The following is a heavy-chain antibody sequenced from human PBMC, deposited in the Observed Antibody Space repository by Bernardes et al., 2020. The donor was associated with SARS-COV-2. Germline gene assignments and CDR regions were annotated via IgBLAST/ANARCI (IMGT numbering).Heavy chain of an antibody. Sequence: KVSCKVSGYTLTELPMHWVRQAPGKGLEWMGGFDPEDGETIYAQKFQGRVTMTEDTSTDTAYMELSSLRSEDTAVYYCATAPWNYLHAFDIWGQGTMVTVSS. CDR2: FDPEDGET. CDR1: GYTLTELP. J-gene: IGHJ3*02. V-gene: IGHV1-24*01. CDR3: ATAPWNYLHAFDI. D-gene: IGHD1-7*01.